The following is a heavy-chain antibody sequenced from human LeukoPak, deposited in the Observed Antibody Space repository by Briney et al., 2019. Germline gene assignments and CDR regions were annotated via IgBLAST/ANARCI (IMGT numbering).Heavy chain of an antibody. V-gene: IGHV3-21*04. Sequence: GGSLRLSCAASGFTLSSYTMNWVRQAPGKGLEWVSYISSSGRYIYYADSVKGRFTISRDNAKNSLYLQMNSLRAEDTAVYYCARVSVPYDSSGYHDYFDYWGQGTLVTVSS. CDR1: GFTLSSYT. CDR3: ARVSVPYDSSGYHDYFDY. D-gene: IGHD3-22*01. CDR2: ISSSGRYI. J-gene: IGHJ4*02.